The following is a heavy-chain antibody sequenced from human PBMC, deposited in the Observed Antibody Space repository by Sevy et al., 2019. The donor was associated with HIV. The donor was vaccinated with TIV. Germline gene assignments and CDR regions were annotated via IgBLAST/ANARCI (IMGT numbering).Heavy chain of an antibody. J-gene: IGHJ4*02. CDR3: ARSSGSYVWYFDY. Sequence: GGSLRLSCAASGFTFSSYAMHWVRQAPGKGLEWVAVISYDGSNKYYADSVKGRFTISRDNSKNTLYLQMNSLRAEDTAGYYCARSSGSYVWYFDYWGQGTLVTVSS. CDR2: ISYDGSNK. V-gene: IGHV3-30*04. CDR1: GFTFSSYA. D-gene: IGHD1-26*01.